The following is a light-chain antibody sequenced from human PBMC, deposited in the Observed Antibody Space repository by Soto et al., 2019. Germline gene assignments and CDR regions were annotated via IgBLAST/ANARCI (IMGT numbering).Light chain of an antibody. J-gene: IGLJ1*01. CDR3: SSYTTSSTRV. V-gene: IGLV2-14*01. CDR1: NSNVGIYNY. CDR2: EVT. Sequence: QSGLTQPASVSGSPGQSISTSCTGSNSNVGIYNYVSWYQQHPGKVPKLIIYEVTNRPSGVSNRFSGSKSGNTASLTISGLQAEDEADYYCSSYTTSSTRVFGTGTKVTVL.